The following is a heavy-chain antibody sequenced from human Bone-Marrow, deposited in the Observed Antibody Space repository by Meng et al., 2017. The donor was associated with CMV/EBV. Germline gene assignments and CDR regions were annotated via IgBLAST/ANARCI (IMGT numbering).Heavy chain of an antibody. CDR1: GFTFSSYA. J-gene: IGHJ4*02. CDR2: ISGSGGST. V-gene: IGHV3-23*01. Sequence: GESLKISCAASGFTFSSYAMSWVRQAPGKGLEWVSAISGSGGSTYYADSVKGRFTISRDNSKNTLYLQMNSLRAEDTAVYYCAKDYDFWSGQEFDYWGQGTLVTCSS. D-gene: IGHD3-3*01. CDR3: AKDYDFWSGQEFDY.